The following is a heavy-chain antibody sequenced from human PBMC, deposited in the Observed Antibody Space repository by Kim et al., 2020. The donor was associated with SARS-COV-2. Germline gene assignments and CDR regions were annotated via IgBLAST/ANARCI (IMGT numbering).Heavy chain of an antibody. D-gene: IGHD6-13*01. V-gene: IGHV3-33*01. CDR3: ARSGDSYSSSSPHSA. CDR2: IWYDGSNK. J-gene: IGHJ5*02. Sequence: GGSLRLSCAASGFTFSSYGMHWVRQAPGKGLEWVAVIWYDGSNKYYADSVKGRFTISRDNSKNTLYLQMNSLRAEDTAVYYCARSGDSYSSSSPHSAWGQGTLVTVSS. CDR1: GFTFSSYG.